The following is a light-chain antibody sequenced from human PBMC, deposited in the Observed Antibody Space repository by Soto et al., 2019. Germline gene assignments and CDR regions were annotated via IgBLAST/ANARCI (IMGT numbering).Light chain of an antibody. V-gene: IGLV2-14*01. CDR3: SSYTSSSTPYV. CDR1: SSDVGGYSY. Sequence: QSALTQPASVSGFPGQSITIACTGTSSDVGGYSYVSWFQQHPGKAPKLMIYEVSTRPSGVSNRFSGSKSGNTASLSISGLQAEDEADYYCSSYTSSSTPYVFGTGTKLTVL. J-gene: IGLJ1*01. CDR2: EVS.